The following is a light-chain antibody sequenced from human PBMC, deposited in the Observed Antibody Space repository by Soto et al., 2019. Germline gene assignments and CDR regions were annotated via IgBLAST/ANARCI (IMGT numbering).Light chain of an antibody. Sequence: QSALTQPPSASGSPGQSVTISCTGTSSDVGGYNYVSWYQQHPGNAPKLMIYEVTKRPSGVPARFSGSKSGYTASLTVSGLQAEDEAAYYCTSYAGSNNLVFGGGTKLTVL. CDR3: TSYAGSNNLV. V-gene: IGLV2-8*01. CDR2: EVT. CDR1: SSDVGGYNY. J-gene: IGLJ2*01.